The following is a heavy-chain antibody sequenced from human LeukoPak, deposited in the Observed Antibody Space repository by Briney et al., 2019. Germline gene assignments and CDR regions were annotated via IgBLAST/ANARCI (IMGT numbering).Heavy chain of an antibody. D-gene: IGHD3-22*01. J-gene: IGHJ3*02. CDR1: GGXISNGDYY. V-gene: IGHV4-30-4*01. CDR2: IYYSGST. CDR3: AILVTPMIVFNI. Sequence: SQTLSLTCTVSGGXISNGDYYWSWIRQPPGKGLEWIRYIYYSGSTYYNPSLNSRVTISVDTSKNQSSLKLISVTATDPAVYCCAILVTPMIVFNIWGQRTMVTVSS.